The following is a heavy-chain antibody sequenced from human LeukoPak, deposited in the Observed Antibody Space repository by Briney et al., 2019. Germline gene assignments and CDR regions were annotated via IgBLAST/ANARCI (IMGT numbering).Heavy chain of an antibody. D-gene: IGHD4-23*01. CDR3: TTDLVVVTLDY. Sequence: PGGSQRLSCAASGFTFSNAWMSWVRQAPGKGLEWVGRIKSKTDGGTTDYAAPVKGRFTISRDDSKNTLYLQMNSLKTEDTAVYYCTTDLVVVTLDYWGQGTLVTVPS. V-gene: IGHV3-15*01. CDR2: IKSKTDGGTT. J-gene: IGHJ4*02. CDR1: GFTFSNAW.